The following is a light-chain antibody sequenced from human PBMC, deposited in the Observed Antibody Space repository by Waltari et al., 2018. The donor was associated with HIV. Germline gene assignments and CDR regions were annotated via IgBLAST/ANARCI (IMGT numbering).Light chain of an antibody. CDR2: AAS. CDR3: QQLNSYTQIT. Sequence: DIQLTQSPSFLSASVGDRVTITCRASQGISTYLAWYQQKPGKAPKLLIYAASTLQSGVPSRFSGSGSGTECTLTIGGLQPEDCATYYCQQLNSYTQITFGGGTKVEIK. J-gene: IGKJ4*01. CDR1: QGISTY. V-gene: IGKV1-9*01.